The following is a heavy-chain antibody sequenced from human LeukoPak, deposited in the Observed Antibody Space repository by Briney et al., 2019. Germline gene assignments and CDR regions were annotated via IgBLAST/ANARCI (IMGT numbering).Heavy chain of an antibody. J-gene: IGHJ4*02. Sequence: ASVKDSCKASGYTFTGYYMHWVRQAPGQGLEGMGWINPNSCGTDYAQKFQRRVTMTRDTPIRTAYIEPNRLRSDATAVYYCARALSGVRSFDYWGQGTLVTVSS. CDR1: GYTFTGYY. D-gene: IGHD2-8*01. CDR3: ARALSGVRSFDY. CDR2: INPNSCGT. V-gene: IGHV1-2*02.